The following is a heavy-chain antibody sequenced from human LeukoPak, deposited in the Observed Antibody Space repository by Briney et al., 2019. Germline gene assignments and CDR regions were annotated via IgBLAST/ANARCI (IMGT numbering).Heavy chain of an antibody. V-gene: IGHV3-7*01. CDR3: ARDRFGSSSSFPNYYYYYMDV. Sequence: GGSLRLSCAASGFTFSSYWMSWVRQAPGKGLEWVANIKQDGSEKYYVDSVKGRFTISRDNAKNSLYLQMNSLRAEDTAVYYCARDRFGSSSSFPNYYYYYMDVWGKGTTVTVSS. CDR1: GFTFSSYW. J-gene: IGHJ6*03. D-gene: IGHD6-6*01. CDR2: IKQDGSEK.